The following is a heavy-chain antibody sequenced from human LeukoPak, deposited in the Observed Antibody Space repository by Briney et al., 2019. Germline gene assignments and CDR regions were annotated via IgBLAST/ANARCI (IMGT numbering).Heavy chain of an antibody. CDR2: ISGSGGST. J-gene: IGHJ4*02. CDR1: GFTFSSYA. V-gene: IGHV3-23*01. D-gene: IGHD3-22*01. Sequence: GGSLRLSCAASGFTFSSYAMSWVRQAPGKGLEWVSAISGSGGSTYYADSVKGRFTISRDNSKNMLYLQMNSLRAEDTAVYYCAKDRLYPSYYYDSSGYSDYWGQGTLVTVSS. CDR3: AKDRLYPSYYYDSSGYSDY.